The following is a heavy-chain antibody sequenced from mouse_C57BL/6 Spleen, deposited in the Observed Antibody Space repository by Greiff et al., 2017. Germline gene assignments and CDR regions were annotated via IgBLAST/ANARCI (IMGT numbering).Heavy chain of an antibody. D-gene: IGHD4-1*01. Sequence: VQLQQSGPELVKPGASVKISCKASGYSFTSYYIHWVKQRPGQGLEWIGWIYPGSGNTKYNEKFKGKATLTADTSSSTAYMQLSSLTSEDSAVYYCARSPNWDYFDYWCQGTTLTVSS. V-gene: IGHV1-66*01. CDR2: IYPGSGNT. CDR1: GYSFTSYY. CDR3: ARSPNWDYFDY. J-gene: IGHJ2*01.